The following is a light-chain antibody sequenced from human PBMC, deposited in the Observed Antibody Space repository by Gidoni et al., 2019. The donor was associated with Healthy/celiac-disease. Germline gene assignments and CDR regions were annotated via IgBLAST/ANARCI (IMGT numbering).Light chain of an antibody. J-gene: IGKJ1*01. CDR2: AAS. V-gene: IGKV1-39*01. Sequence: IQMTPSPSSLSASVGASVPITCRASQSISSYLNWYQQKPGKAPKLLIYAASSLQSGVPSRFSGSGSGTDFTLTISSLEPEDFATYYCQQSYSTPPWTFGQGTKVEIK. CDR3: QQSYSTPPWT. CDR1: QSISSY.